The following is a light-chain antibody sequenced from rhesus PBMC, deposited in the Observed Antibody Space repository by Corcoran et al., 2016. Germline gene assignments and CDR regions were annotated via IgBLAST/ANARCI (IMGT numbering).Light chain of an antibody. CDR2: KAS. Sequence: DIQMTQSPSSLSASVGDRVTITCRASQGISSWLAWYQQKPGKAPKLQINKASSLQSGVPSRFSGSGAGTDFTLTISSLQPDDFVTYYCHQYNSDPYSFGQGTKVEIK. CDR1: QGISSW. CDR3: HQYNSDPYS. V-gene: IGKV1-21*01. J-gene: IGKJ2*01.